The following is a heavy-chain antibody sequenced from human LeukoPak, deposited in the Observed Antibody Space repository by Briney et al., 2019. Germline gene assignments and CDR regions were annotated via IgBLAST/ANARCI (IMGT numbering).Heavy chain of an antibody. V-gene: IGHV3-30-3*01. J-gene: IGHJ4*02. D-gene: IGHD3-10*01. CDR3: ARAYYYGSGSIDY. CDR2: ISYDGSNK. CDR1: GFTLSSYA. Sequence: PGGSLRLSCAASGFTLSSYAMHWVRQAPGKGLEWVAVISYDGSNKYYADSVKGRFTISRDNSKNTLYLQMNSLRAEDTAVYYCARAYYYGSGSIDYWGQGTLVTVSS.